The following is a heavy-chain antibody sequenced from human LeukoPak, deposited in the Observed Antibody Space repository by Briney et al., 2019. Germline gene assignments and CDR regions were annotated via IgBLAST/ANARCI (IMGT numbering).Heavy chain of an antibody. V-gene: IGHV4-59*01. CDR1: GASISDYY. D-gene: IGHD6-19*01. CDR3: ASTTSGYSSGWYGILDY. CDR2: IYDSGNT. J-gene: IGHJ4*02. Sequence: SETLSLTCTVSGASISDYYWSWIRQPPGKGLERIGYIYDSGNTKYNSSLKGRITISVDTSKNQFSLKLSSETAADTAVYYCASTTSGYSSGWYGILDYWGQGTLVTVSS.